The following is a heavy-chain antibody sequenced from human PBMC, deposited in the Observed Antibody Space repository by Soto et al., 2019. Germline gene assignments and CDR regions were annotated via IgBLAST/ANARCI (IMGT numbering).Heavy chain of an antibody. J-gene: IGHJ6*03. Sequence: QITLKESGPTLVKPTQTLTLTCTFSGFSLSTSGVGVDWIRQSPGKALEWLALIYWDDDKRYSPSLKSRLTITKDTSKNQVVLTMTDMDPVDTGTYYCAHSRVFFHYYYMVVGGKGTTVTVSS. CDR1: GFSLSTSGVG. CDR2: IYWDDDK. CDR3: AHSRVFFHYYYMVV. V-gene: IGHV2-5*02.